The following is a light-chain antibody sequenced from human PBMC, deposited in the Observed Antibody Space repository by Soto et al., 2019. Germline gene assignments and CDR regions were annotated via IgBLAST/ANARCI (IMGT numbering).Light chain of an antibody. CDR3: QQYGGSPLVT. Sequence: EIVLTQSPGTLSLSPGERATLSCRASQSVSSNYLAWYQQKPGQAPRLLIYGASSRATGIPDRCSGSGSGTDFTLTISGLEPEDFAVYYCQQYGGSPLVTFGGGTKVEIK. J-gene: IGKJ4*01. CDR2: GAS. V-gene: IGKV3-20*01. CDR1: QSVSSNY.